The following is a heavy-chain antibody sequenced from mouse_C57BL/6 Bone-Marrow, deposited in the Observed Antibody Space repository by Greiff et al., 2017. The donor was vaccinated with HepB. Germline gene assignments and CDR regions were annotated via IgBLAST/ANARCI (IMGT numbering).Heavy chain of an antibody. CDR1: GYAFSRSW. V-gene: IGHV1-82*01. CDR3: AREGGSSYWWYFDV. CDR2: IYPGDGDT. Sequence: VQLQESGPELVKPGASVKISCKASGYAFSRSWLNWVKQRPGKGLEWIGRIYPGDGDTNYTGKFKGKATLTADKSSSTAYMQLSSLTSEDSAVYFCAREGGSSYWWYFDVWGTGTTVTVSS. J-gene: IGHJ1*03. D-gene: IGHD1-1*01.